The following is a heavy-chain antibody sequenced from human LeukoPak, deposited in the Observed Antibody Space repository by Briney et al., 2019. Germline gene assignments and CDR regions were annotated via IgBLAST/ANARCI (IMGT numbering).Heavy chain of an antibody. CDR1: GYTFTAND. CDR3: ARGFGTSWYDY. J-gene: IGHJ4*02. V-gene: IGHV1-2*02. CDR2: INSNSGAT. Sequence: ASVKVSCKTSGYTFTANDMHWVRQAPGQGLEWVGWINSNSGATSYAQKSQGRVTMTRDTSISTAYMELSRLTPDDTAVYYCARGFGTSWYDYWGQATLVTLSS. D-gene: IGHD6-13*01.